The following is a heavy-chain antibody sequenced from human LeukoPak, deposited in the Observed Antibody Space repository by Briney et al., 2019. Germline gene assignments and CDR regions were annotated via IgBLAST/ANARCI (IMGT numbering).Heavy chain of an antibody. CDR2: ISSSSSTI. Sequence: GGSLRLSCAASGFTFSSYSMNWVRQAPGKGLEWVSYISSSSSTIYYADSVKGRFTISRDNAKNSLYLQMNSLRAEDTAVYYCARQIVVVGRAGLFGYWGQGTLVTVSS. V-gene: IGHV3-48*01. J-gene: IGHJ4*02. CDR1: GFTFSSYS. D-gene: IGHD2-2*01. CDR3: ARQIVVVGRAGLFGY.